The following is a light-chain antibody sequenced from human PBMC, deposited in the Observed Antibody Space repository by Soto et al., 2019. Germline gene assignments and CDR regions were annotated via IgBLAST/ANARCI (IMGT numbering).Light chain of an antibody. J-gene: IGLJ1*01. CDR2: EGS. V-gene: IGLV2-8*01. CDR3: CSYAGSSYV. Sequence: QSVLTQPPSASGSPGQSVAISCTGTSSDVGGYNYVSWYQQHPGKAPKLMIYEGSKRPSGVSNRFSGSKSGNTASLTISGLQAEDEADYYCCSYAGSSYVFGTGTKVTV. CDR1: SSDVGGYNY.